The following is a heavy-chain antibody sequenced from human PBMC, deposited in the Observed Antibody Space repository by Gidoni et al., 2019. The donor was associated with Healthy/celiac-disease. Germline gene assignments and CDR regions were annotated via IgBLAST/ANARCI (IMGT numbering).Heavy chain of an antibody. D-gene: IGHD3-10*01. CDR1: GFSLSTSGVG. CDR2: IYWDDDK. Sequence: QITLKESGPTLVKPTQTLTLTCTFSGFSLSTSGVGVGWIRQPPGKALEWLALIYWDDDKRYSPSLKSRLTITKDTSKNQVVLTMTNMDPVDTATYYCAHGGVTMVRGVIITPVGPFDYWGQGTLVTVSS. CDR3: AHGGVTMVRGVIITPVGPFDY. V-gene: IGHV2-5*02. J-gene: IGHJ4*02.